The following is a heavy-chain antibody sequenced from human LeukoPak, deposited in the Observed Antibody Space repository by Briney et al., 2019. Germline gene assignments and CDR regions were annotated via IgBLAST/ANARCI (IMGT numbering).Heavy chain of an antibody. D-gene: IGHD3-9*01. CDR3: ARDWYDNSDAFDI. Sequence: GGSLRLSCAASGFSFSNYGMHWVRQAPGKGLDWVAFIRYDGNNKLYADSVKGRFTISRDNSKNTLYLHINSLRAEDTAVYYCARDWYDNSDAFDIWGQGTMVTVSS. V-gene: IGHV3-30*02. J-gene: IGHJ3*02. CDR2: IRYDGNNK. CDR1: GFSFSNYG.